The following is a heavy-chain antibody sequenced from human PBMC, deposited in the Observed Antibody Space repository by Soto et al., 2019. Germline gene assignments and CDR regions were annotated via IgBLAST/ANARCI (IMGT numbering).Heavy chain of an antibody. D-gene: IGHD6-13*01. Sequence: PGESLKISCQGSGYSFTSYWISWVRQMPGKGLEWMGRIDPSDSYTNYSPSFQGHVTISADKSISTAYLQWSSLKASDTAMYYCARPSSSWYPFDYWGQGALVTVSS. J-gene: IGHJ4*02. CDR2: IDPSDSYT. CDR3: ARPSSSWYPFDY. V-gene: IGHV5-10-1*01. CDR1: GYSFTSYW.